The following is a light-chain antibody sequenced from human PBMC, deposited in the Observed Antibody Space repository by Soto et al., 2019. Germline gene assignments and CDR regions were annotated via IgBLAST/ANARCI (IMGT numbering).Light chain of an antibody. Sequence: QSVLTQPPSVSGSPGQSVAISCTGTSSDVGNYNRVSWYQQPPGTAPKLMIYDVTNRPSGVPDRFSGSKSGNTASLTISGLQADDEADYYCSSYTSSSTYVFVTGTKLTVL. CDR3: SSYTSSSTYV. V-gene: IGLV2-18*02. CDR2: DVT. J-gene: IGLJ1*01. CDR1: SSDVGNYNR.